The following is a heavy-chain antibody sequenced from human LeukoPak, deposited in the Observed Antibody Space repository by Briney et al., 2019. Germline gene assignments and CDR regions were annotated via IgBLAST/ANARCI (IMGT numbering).Heavy chain of an antibody. J-gene: IGHJ4*02. CDR2: ISSSSSYI. CDR3: ARDVGYCSSTSCSWGNY. D-gene: IGHD2-2*01. Sequence: GSLRLSCAASGFTFSSYSMNWVRQPPGKGLEWVPSISSSSSYIYYADSVKGRFTISRDNAKNSLYLQMNSLRAEDTAVYYCARDVGYCSSTSCSWGNYWGQGTLVTVSS. CDR1: GFTFSSYS. V-gene: IGHV3-21*01.